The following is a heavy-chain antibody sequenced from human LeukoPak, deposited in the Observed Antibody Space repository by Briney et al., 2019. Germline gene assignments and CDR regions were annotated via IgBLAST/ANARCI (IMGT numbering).Heavy chain of an antibody. Sequence: GGSLRLSCAASGFTFTNSAMGWVRQAPGKGLEWVSAISGAGSSTYYADSVKGRFTISRDNSQNTLYLQMNSLRAEDAAVYYCAKLGDCTSCYDSSTWFDSWGQGTLVTVPS. J-gene: IGHJ5*01. CDR1: GFTFTNSA. CDR2: ISGAGSST. V-gene: IGHV3-23*01. CDR3: AKLGDCTSCYDSSTWFDS. D-gene: IGHD2-2*01.